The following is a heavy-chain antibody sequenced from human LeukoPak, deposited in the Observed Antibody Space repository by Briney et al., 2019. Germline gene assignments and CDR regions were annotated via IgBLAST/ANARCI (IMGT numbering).Heavy chain of an antibody. V-gene: IGHV4-34*01. Sequence: KPSETLSLICAVYCGSFSGYYWSWIRQPPGKGLEWIGEINHSGSTNYNPSLKSRVTISVDTSNNQFSLKLSSVTAADTAVYYCARAGRGYSYYYYYGMDVWGQGTTVTVSS. CDR3: ARAGRGYSYYYYYGMDV. J-gene: IGHJ6*02. CDR2: INHSGST. D-gene: IGHD5-18*01. CDR1: CGSFSGYY.